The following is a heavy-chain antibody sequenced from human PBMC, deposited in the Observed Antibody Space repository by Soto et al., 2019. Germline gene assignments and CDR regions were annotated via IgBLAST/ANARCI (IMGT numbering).Heavy chain of an antibody. CDR2: ISYDGSNK. J-gene: IGHJ5*02. CDR1: EGKIINHG. Sequence: LRCRASEGKIINHGMRRVSKTPGKGLEWVAVISYDGSNKYYADSVKGRFTISRDNSKNTLYLQMNSLRAEDTAVYYCAKSWAGIAVAGTPVDPLGQGTLVTV. V-gene: IGHV3-30*18. D-gene: IGHD6-19*01. CDR3: AKSWAGIAVAGTPVDP.